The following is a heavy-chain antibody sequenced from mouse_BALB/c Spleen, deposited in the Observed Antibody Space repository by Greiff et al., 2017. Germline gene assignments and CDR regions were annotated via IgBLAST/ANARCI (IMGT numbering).Heavy chain of an antibody. CDR2: ISSGGGST. V-gene: IGHV5-12-1*01. J-gene: IGHJ3*01. D-gene: IGHD2-1*01. CDR1: GFAFSSYD. Sequence: VESGGGLVKPGGSLKLSCAASGFAFSSYDMSWVRQTPEKRLEWVAYISSGGGSTYYPDTVKGRFTISRDNAKNTLYLQMSSLKSEDTAMYYCARRGAYGNYGFAYWGQGTLVTVSA. CDR3: ARRGAYGNYGFAY.